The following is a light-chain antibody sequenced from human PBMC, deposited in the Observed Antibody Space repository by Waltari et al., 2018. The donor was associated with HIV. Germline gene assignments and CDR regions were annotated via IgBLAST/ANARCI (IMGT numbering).Light chain of an antibody. CDR1: QSVSSN. CDR3: MQSLQSPWT. V-gene: IGKV3-15*01. Sequence: EIVMTQSPATLSVSPGERATLSCRASQSVSSNLAWYQQKPGQAPRLLIYGASTRATGIPARFSGRGSGTDFTLRFSRVAAEDVGVYYCMQSLQSPWTFGQGTQVEI. J-gene: IGKJ1*01. CDR2: GAS.